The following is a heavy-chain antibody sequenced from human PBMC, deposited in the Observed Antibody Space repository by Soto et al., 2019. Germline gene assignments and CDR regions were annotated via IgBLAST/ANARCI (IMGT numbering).Heavy chain of an antibody. CDR2: INPSGGST. CDR3: ARANSSSWYKGIDY. CDR1: GYTFTSYY. J-gene: IGHJ4*02. V-gene: IGHV1-46*01. D-gene: IGHD6-13*01. Sequence: ASVKVSCKASGYTFTSYYMHWVRQAPGQGLEWMGIINPSGGSTSYAQKFQGRVTMTRDTSISTAYMELSRLRSDDTAVYYCARANSSSWYKGIDYWGQGTLVTVSS.